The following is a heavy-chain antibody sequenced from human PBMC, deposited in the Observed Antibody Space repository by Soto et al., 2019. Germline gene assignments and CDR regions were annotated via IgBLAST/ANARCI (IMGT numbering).Heavy chain of an antibody. CDR2: INAGNGNT. Sequence: QVQLVQSGAEVKKPGASVKVSCKASGYTFTSYAMDWVRQAPGQRLEWMGWINAGNGNTKYSQKFQGRVTITRDTSASTADMELSSLRSEDTAVYYCARDMGFALSDYWGQGTLVTVSS. V-gene: IGHV1-3*01. J-gene: IGHJ4*02. CDR1: GYTFTSYA. CDR3: ARDMGFALSDY. D-gene: IGHD3-10*01.